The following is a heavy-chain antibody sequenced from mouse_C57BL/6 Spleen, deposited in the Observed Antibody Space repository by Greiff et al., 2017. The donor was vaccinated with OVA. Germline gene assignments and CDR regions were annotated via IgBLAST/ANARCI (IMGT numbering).Heavy chain of an antibody. CDR3: ARRSYYGSSLWYFDY. D-gene: IGHD1-1*01. J-gene: IGHJ2*01. V-gene: IGHV1-81*01. CDR1: GYTFTSYG. CDR2: IYPRSGNT. Sequence: VQLQQSGAELARPGASVKLSCKASGYTFTSYGISWVKQSTGQGLEWIGEIYPRSGNTYYNEKFKGKATLTADKSSSTAYMELRSLTSEDSAVYFCARRSYYGSSLWYFDYWGQGTTLTVSS.